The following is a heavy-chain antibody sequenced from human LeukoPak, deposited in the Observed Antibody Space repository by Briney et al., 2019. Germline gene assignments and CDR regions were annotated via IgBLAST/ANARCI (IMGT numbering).Heavy chain of an antibody. D-gene: IGHD1-26*01. CDR2: MYPGDSDT. Sequence: GESLKISCKGSGYKFASNWIAWVRQRPGKGLEWMGIMYPGDSDTRYSPSFQGQLIMSADKSISTAYLDLTSLKASDTAMYYCARGLALGHYYQFLDVWGEGTTVTISS. CDR1: GYKFASNW. J-gene: IGHJ6*03. CDR3: ARGLALGHYYQFLDV. V-gene: IGHV5-51*01.